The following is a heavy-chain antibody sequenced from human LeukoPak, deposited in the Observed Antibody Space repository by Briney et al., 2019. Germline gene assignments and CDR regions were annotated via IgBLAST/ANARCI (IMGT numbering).Heavy chain of an antibody. CDR1: GFTFSSYA. J-gene: IGHJ4*02. Sequence: TGGSLRLSCAASGFTFSSYAMSFVRKAPGRGLEWVPTISGSGGTTYYADSVKGRFTISRDNSKSTLYLQMNSLRAEDTAVYYCARVQRGVRSPTDYWGQGTLVTVSS. D-gene: IGHD4-17*01. CDR3: ARVQRGVRSPTDY. V-gene: IGHV3-23*01. CDR2: ISGSGGTT.